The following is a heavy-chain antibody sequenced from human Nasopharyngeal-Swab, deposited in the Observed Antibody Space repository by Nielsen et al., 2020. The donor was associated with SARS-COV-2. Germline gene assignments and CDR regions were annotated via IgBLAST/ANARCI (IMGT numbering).Heavy chain of an antibody. D-gene: IGHD3-10*01. Sequence: GESLKISCKGSGYSFTSYWIGWVRQMPGKGLEWMGIIYPGDSDTRYSPSFQGQVTISADKSISTAYLQWSSLKASDTAMYYCARRHYGFPAHDAFDIWGQGTMVTVSS. CDR1: GYSFTSYW. V-gene: IGHV5-51*01. CDR3: ARRHYGFPAHDAFDI. J-gene: IGHJ3*02. CDR2: IYPGDSDT.